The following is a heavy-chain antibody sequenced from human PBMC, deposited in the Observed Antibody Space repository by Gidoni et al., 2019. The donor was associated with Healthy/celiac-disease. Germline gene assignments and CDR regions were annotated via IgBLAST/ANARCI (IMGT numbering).Heavy chain of an antibody. CDR2: IYNSGST. D-gene: IGHD2-2*02. CDR1: GRSLSSCSYY. V-gene: IGHV4-61*02. CDR3: ARDCKARPAAINYYGMDV. Sequence: QVHLQESGPGLVNPSQTLSLTCTVSGRSLSSCSYYWIWIRQPAGKGLEWIGRIYNSGSTNDNPSLKSRVTISVDTSKNQFSLKLSSVTAADTAVYYCARDCKARPAAINYYGMDVWGQGTTVTVSS. J-gene: IGHJ6*02.